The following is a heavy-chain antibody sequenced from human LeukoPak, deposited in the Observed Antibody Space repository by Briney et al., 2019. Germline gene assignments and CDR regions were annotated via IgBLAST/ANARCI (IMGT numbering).Heavy chain of an antibody. CDR2: IKQDGSEK. D-gene: IGHD2/OR15-2a*01. Sequence: PGGSLRLSCAASGFTFSSHWMSWVRQAPGKGLEWVANIKQDGSEKYYVDSVKGRFTISRDNAKNSLYLQMNSLRAEDTAVYYCARERGRSAAFRYMDVWGKGTTVTVSS. CDR1: GFTFSSHW. J-gene: IGHJ6*03. CDR3: ARERGRSAAFRYMDV. V-gene: IGHV3-7*01.